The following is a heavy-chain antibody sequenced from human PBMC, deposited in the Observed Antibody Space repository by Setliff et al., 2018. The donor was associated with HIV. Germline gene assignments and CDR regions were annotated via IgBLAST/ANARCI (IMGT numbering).Heavy chain of an antibody. Sequence: AGGSLRLSCAASGFNFAAYAMSWVRQAPGKGLEWVSGMNWNGDALGYADAVKGRFTISRDNAKNSLYLQMNSLRAEDTAVYYCARDSHPYYDSSGYYCEGYFDYWGQGMLVTVSS. CDR2: MNWNGDAL. D-gene: IGHD3-22*01. CDR1: GFNFAAYA. J-gene: IGHJ4*02. CDR3: ARDSHPYYDSSGYYCEGYFDY. V-gene: IGHV3-20*04.